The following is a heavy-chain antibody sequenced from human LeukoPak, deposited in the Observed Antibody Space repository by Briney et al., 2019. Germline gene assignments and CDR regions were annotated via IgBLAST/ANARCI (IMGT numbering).Heavy chain of an antibody. Sequence: QPGGSLRLSCAASGFTFSSYAMHWVRQAPGKGLEWVAVISYDGSNKYYADSVKGRFTISRDNSKNTLYLQMNRLRPEDTSMYYCAGSSWIQLWLPTDYWGPGTLVTVSS. CDR3: AGSSWIQLWLPTDY. D-gene: IGHD5-18*01. CDR1: GFTFSSYA. CDR2: ISYDGSNK. V-gene: IGHV3-30-3*01. J-gene: IGHJ4*02.